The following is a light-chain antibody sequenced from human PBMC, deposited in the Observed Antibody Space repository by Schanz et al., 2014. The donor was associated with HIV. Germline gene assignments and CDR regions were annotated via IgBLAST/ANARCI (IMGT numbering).Light chain of an antibody. V-gene: IGLV2-14*03. CDR3: SSYTSSSTVL. CDR1: SSDAGDFNF. CDR2: DFS. Sequence: QSALTQPTSVSGSPGQSITISCTVASSDAGDFNFVSWYQQHPGKAPKLMIYDFSDRPSGISSRFSGSKSGNTASLTISALQAEDEADYYCSSYTSSSTVLFGGGTKLTVL. J-gene: IGLJ2*01.